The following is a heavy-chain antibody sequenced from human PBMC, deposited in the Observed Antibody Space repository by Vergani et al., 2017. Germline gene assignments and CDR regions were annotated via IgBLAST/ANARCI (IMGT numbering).Heavy chain of an antibody. J-gene: IGHJ6*02. V-gene: IGHV3-23*01. CDR3: AKGGSDYYYYGMDV. CDR1: GFTFSSYA. Sequence: EVQLLESGGGLVQPGGSLRLSCAASGFTFSSYAMSWVRQAPGKGLEWVSAISGSGGSTYYADSVKGRFTISRDNSKNSLYLQMNSLRAEDTAVYYCAKGGSDYYYYGMDVWGHGTTVTVSS. CDR2: ISGSGGST. D-gene: IGHD3-10*01.